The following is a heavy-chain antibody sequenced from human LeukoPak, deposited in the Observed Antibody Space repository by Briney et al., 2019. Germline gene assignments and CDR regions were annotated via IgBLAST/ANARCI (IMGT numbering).Heavy chain of an antibody. V-gene: IGHV1-2*02. CDR1: GYTFTAYY. CDR3: AKEEPGIGFDI. Sequence: GASVTVSCKASGYTFTAYYIHWVRQAPGQGLEWMGWINPNSDGTKFAQKFQGRISLTGDTSISTAYMELSSLRSDDTAVYYCAKEEPGIGFDIWGQGTLVTVSP. CDR2: INPNSDGT. J-gene: IGHJ3*02. D-gene: IGHD1-14*01.